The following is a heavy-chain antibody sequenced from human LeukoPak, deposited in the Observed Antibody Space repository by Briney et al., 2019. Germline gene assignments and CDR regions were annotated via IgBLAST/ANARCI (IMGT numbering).Heavy chain of an antibody. CDR1: GFTFTTYG. CDR2: IWNDGSYK. D-gene: IGHD6-13*01. V-gene: IGHV3-33*01. CDR3: ARDLWQQMIQGYDY. Sequence: GGSLRLSCAASGFTFTTYGMHWVRQAAGKGLEWVAVIWNDGSYKHYADSVKGRFTISRDDSKNTIYLQMNSLRAEDTAVYYCARDLWQQMIQGYDYWGQGTLVTVSS. J-gene: IGHJ4*02.